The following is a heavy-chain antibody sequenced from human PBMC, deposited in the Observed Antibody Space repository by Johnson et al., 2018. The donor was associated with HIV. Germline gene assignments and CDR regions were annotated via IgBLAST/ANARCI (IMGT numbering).Heavy chain of an antibody. CDR1: GFKFDDCA. J-gene: IGHJ3*01. D-gene: IGHD3-10*01. V-gene: IGHV3-43D*03. CDR3: ARAEIYEGRIGDFAFDV. CDR2: IRWDGAVT. Sequence: VQLVESGGVVVQPGGSLRLSCAASGFKFDDCAMHWVRQAPGNGLEWVSLIRWDGAVTPYVDSVKGRFTISRDNSRNSLSLQMKRLRTEDTALYYCARAEIYEGRIGDFAFDVWGRGTMVTVSS.